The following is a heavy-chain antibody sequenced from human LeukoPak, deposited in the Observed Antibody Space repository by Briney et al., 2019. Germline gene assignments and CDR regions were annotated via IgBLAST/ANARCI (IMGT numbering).Heavy chain of an antibody. J-gene: IGHJ4*02. D-gene: IGHD1-26*01. CDR2: VHLSGAT. CDR1: GGSIMTINW. CDR3: TRESGAFSTFGF. V-gene: IGHV4-4*02. Sequence: SGTLSLTCDVSGGSIMTINWWSWVRQHPNKGLEWIVEVHLSGATNYNPSLEGRFTMSIDTSKNHFSLELTSVTAAYMAMYNCTRESGAFSTFGFWGQGTLVTVSS.